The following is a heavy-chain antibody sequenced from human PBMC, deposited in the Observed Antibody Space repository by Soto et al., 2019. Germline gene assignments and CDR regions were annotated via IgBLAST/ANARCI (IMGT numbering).Heavy chain of an antibody. CDR1: GGTFSSYA. CDR3: ARGRWLQSNYYYYGMDV. J-gene: IGHJ6*02. CDR2: IIPIFGTA. D-gene: IGHD5-12*01. Sequence: SVKVSCKASGGTFSSYAISWVRQAPGQGLEWMGRIIPIFGTANYAQKFQGRVTITADESTSTAYMELSSLRSEDTAVYYCARGRWLQSNYYYYGMDVWGQGTTVTVSS. V-gene: IGHV1-69*13.